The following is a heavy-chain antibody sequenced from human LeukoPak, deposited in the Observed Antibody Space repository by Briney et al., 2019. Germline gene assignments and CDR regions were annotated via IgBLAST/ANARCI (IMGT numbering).Heavy chain of an antibody. V-gene: IGHV3-21*01. CDR3: ARDLTVRGVSPLDY. CDR2: ISSSSYI. CDR1: GFTFSTYS. J-gene: IGHJ4*02. Sequence: TGGSLRLSCAASGFTFSTYSMNWVGQAPGKGLGWVSSISSSSYISYADSVKGRFTISRDNAKNSLYLQMNSLRAEDTAVYYCARDLTVRGVSPLDYWGQGTLVTVSS. D-gene: IGHD3-10*01.